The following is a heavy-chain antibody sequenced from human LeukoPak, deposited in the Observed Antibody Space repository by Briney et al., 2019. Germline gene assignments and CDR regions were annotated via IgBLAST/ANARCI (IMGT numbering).Heavy chain of an antibody. CDR2: ISGDGTET. V-gene: IGHV3-23*01. J-gene: IGHJ4*02. Sequence: GGSLRLSCAASGLTFSSHWMHWVRQAPGKGLEWVSTISGDGTETFYADSVKGRFTISRDNSKNTHYLQMSSLRAEDTGIYYCAKGGHYSFFDYWGQGTLVTVSS. CDR3: AKGGHYSFFDY. D-gene: IGHD4-11*01. CDR1: GLTFSSHW.